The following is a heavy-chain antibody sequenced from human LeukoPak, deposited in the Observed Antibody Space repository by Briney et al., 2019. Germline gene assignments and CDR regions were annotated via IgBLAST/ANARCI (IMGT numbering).Heavy chain of an antibody. CDR2: IYYSGST. CDR3: ARVLRQWLAPYYYYGMDV. V-gene: IGHV4-61*08. J-gene: IGHJ6*02. D-gene: IGHD6-19*01. CDR1: GGSISSGGYY. Sequence: SETLSLTCTVSGGSISSGGYYWSWIRQPPGKGLEWIGYIYYSGSTNYNPSLKSRVTISVDTSKNQFSLKLSSVTAADTAVYYCARVLRQWLAPYYYYGMDVWGQGTTVTVSS.